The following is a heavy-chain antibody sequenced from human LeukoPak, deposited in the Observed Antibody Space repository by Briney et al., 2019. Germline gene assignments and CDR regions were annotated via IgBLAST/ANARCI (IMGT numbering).Heavy chain of an antibody. Sequence: SETLSLTCAVSGYSISNTYYWGWIRQPPGKELEWIGSIYSSGSTHYNPSLKSRVTISVDTSKNQFSLKLTSVTAADTAVYYCARNSSGNYFDYWGQGTLVTVSS. CDR2: IYSSGST. V-gene: IGHV4-38-2*01. D-gene: IGHD1-26*01. CDR3: ARNSSGNYFDY. J-gene: IGHJ4*02. CDR1: GYSISNTYY.